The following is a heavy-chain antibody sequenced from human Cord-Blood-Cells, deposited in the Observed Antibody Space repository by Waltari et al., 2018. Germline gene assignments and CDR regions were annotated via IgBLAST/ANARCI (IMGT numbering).Heavy chain of an antibody. CDR1: GFTFRSYS. D-gene: IGHD1-26*01. CDR3: ARLYASGSYYAFDI. J-gene: IGHJ3*02. CDR2: ISSSSSYI. V-gene: IGHV3-21*01. Sequence: EVQLVASGGGLVKPGGSLRLSCAASGFTFRSYSMNWVRYSPGKGLEWVSSISSSSSYIYYADSVKGRFTISRDNAKNSLYLQMNSLRAEDTAVYYCARLYASGSYYAFDIWGQGTMVTVSS.